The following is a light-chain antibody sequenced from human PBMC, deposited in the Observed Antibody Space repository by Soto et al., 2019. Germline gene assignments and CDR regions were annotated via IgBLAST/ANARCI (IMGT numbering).Light chain of an antibody. Sequence: QSALTQPASVSGSPGQSITISCTGTSSDVGGYNYVSWYQQHPGKAPKLIIYAVTNRPSGVSIRFSGSKSGNTASLTIPGLHAEHEAYYYYCIYTSSTTYFFGPGAKVTV. CDR1: SSDVGGYNY. CDR2: AVT. V-gene: IGLV2-14*01. J-gene: IGLJ1*01. CDR3: CIYTSSTTYF.